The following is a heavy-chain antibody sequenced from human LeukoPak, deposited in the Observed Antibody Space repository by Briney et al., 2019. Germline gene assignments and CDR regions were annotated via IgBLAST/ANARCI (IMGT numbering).Heavy chain of an antibody. CDR2: INPNSGGT. CDR3: ARGPAVGAAGGMDV. Sequence: ASVKVSCKASGYTFTGYYMHWVRQAPGQGLEWMRWINPNSGGTNYAQKFQGWVTMTRDTSISTAYMELSRLRSDDTAVYYCARGPAVGAAGGMDVWGQGTTVTVSS. V-gene: IGHV1-2*04. D-gene: IGHD2-2*01. CDR1: GYTFTGYY. J-gene: IGHJ6*02.